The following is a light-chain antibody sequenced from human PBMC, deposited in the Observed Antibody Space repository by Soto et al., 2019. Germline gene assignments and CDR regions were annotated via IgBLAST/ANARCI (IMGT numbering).Light chain of an antibody. Sequence: QSVLTQPASVSGSPGQSITISCXGTSSXVGSYNLVSWYQQHPGKAPKLMIYEVSKRPSGVSNRFSGSKSGNTASLTISGLQAEDEADYYCCSYAGSSTVVFGGGTKLTVL. CDR2: EVS. V-gene: IGLV2-23*02. CDR1: SSXVGSYNL. CDR3: CSYAGSSTVV. J-gene: IGLJ2*01.